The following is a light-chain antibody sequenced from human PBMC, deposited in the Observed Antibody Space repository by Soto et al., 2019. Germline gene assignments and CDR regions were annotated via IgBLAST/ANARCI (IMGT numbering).Light chain of an antibody. CDR2: GVS. J-gene: IGKJ3*01. V-gene: IGKV1-39*01. CDR1: QTINNY. CDR3: QHTYSTPFT. Sequence: DILMTRSPSSLSASVGDRVTITCRASQTINNYLNWYQQKPGKAPKLLIYGVSTLSSGVPSRFSGSGSGTDFTLTISGLQPGDFATYFCQHTYSTPFTFAPGTRVDI.